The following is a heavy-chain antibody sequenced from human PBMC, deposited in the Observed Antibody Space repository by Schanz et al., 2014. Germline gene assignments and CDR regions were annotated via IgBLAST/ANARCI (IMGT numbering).Heavy chain of an antibody. D-gene: IGHD2-2*01. CDR2: ISTSGTYM. Sequence: EVQLVESGGGLVKPGGSLRLSCATSGLTFTSAWMSWVRQAPGKGLEWVSSISTSGTYMYIADSLKGRLTISRDDAKKSMYLQMNNLRAEHTAVYYCARKMKLDVCGSKGHESLDIWGQGTMVTVSS. J-gene: IGHJ3*02. CDR3: ARKMKLDVCGSKGHESLDI. CDR1: GLTFTSAW. V-gene: IGHV3-21*01.